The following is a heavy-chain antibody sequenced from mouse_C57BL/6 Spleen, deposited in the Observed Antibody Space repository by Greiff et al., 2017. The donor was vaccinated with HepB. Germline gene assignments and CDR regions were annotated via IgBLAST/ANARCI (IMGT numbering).Heavy chain of an antibody. CDR1: GYTFTNYW. CDR3: ARSQDSSGYSYYFDY. CDR2: IYPGGGYT. D-gene: IGHD3-2*02. V-gene: IGHV1-63*01. Sequence: QVQLQQSGAELVRPGTSVKMSCKASGYTFTNYWIGWAKQRPGHGLEWIGDIYPGGGYTNYNEKFKGKATLTADKSSSTAYMQFSSLTSEDSAIYYCARSQDSSGYSYYFDYWGQGTTLTVSS. J-gene: IGHJ2*01.